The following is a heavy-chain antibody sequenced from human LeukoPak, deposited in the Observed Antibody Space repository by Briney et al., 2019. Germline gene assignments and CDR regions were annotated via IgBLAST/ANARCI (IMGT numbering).Heavy chain of an antibody. V-gene: IGHV3-23*01. J-gene: IGHJ3*02. CDR2: ISGSGGST. D-gene: IGHD6-19*01. CDR1: GFTFSSYA. Sequence: LSGGSLRLSCAASGFTFSSYAMSWVRQAPGKGLEWVSAISGSGGSTYYADSVKGRFTISRDNSKNTLYLQMNSLRAEDTAVYYCAKGSAVAGTYLGAFDIWGQGTMVTVSS. CDR3: AKGSAVAGTYLGAFDI.